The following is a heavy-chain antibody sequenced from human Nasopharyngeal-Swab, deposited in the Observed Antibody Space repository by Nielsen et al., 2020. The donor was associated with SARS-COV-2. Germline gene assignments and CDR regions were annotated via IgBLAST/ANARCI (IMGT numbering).Heavy chain of an antibody. D-gene: IGHD2-15*01. V-gene: IGHV3-33*01. CDR3: AREAGYCSGGSCYSGPFDY. Sequence: VRQAPGKGLEWVAVILYDGSNKYYADSVKGRFTISRDNSKNTLYLQMISLRAEDTAVYYCAREAGYCSGGSCYSGPFDYWGQGTLVTVSS. CDR2: ILYDGSNK. J-gene: IGHJ4*02.